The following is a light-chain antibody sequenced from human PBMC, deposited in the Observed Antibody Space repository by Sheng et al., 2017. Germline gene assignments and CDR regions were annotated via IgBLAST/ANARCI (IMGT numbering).Light chain of an antibody. CDR1: TGDVGNYNL. CDR2: EGS. J-gene: IGLJ3*02. Sequence: QSALTQPASVSGSPGQSIIISCTGTTGDVGNYNLVSWYQQHPGKAPKVLIYEGSKRPSGVSDRFSGSKSGMTASLTISGLQAEDEADYYCCSYAGGSAWVFGGGTKLTVL. CDR3: CSYAGGSAWV. V-gene: IGLV2-23*01.